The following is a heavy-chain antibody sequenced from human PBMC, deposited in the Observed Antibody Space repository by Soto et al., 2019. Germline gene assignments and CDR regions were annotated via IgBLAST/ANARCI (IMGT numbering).Heavy chain of an antibody. J-gene: IGHJ3*02. CDR3: ARPRGYGIFDAFDI. CDR1: GFTFSSYG. Sequence: PGGSLRLSCAASGFTFSSYGMHWVRQAPGKGLEWVAVIWYDGSNKYYADSVKGRFTISRDNSKNTLYLQMNSLRAEDTAVYFCARPRGYGIFDAFDIWGQGTMVTVSS. V-gene: IGHV3-33*01. CDR2: IWYDGSNK. D-gene: IGHD3-9*01.